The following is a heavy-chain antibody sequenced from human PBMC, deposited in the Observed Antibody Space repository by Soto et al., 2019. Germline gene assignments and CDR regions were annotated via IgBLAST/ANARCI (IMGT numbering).Heavy chain of an antibody. J-gene: IGHJ6*02. Sequence: GGSLRLSCAASGFTFSSYAMSWVRPAPGKGLEWVSAISGSGGSTYYADSVKGRFTISRDNSKNTLYLQMNSLRAEGTAVYYCAKAWSNSSGWYEYYYGMDVWGQGTTVTVSS. V-gene: IGHV3-23*01. CDR3: AKAWSNSSGWYEYYYGMDV. CDR2: ISGSGGST. D-gene: IGHD6-19*01. CDR1: GFTFSSYA.